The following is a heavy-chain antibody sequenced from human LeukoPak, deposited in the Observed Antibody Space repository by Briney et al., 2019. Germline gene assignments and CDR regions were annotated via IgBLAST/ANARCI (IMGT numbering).Heavy chain of an antibody. CDR3: AKDDVDLPFDY. Sequence: PGGSLRLSCAASGFTFSSYGMHWVRQAPGKGLEWVAVISYDGSNKYYADSVKGRFTISRDNSKNTLYLQMNSLRAEDTAVYYCAKDDVDLPFDYWGQGTLVTVSS. V-gene: IGHV3-30*18. J-gene: IGHJ4*02. CDR1: GFTFSSYG. CDR2: ISYDGSNK. D-gene: IGHD5-24*01.